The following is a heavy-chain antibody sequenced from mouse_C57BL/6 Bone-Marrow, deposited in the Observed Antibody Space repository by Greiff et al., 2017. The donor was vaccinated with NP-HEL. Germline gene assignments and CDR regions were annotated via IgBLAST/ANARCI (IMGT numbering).Heavy chain of an antibody. D-gene: IGHD2-14*01. J-gene: IGHJ4*01. CDR3: ARRGTGGSMDY. CDR1: GFTFSDYG. CDR2: ISNLAYSI. V-gene: IGHV5-15*01. Sequence: EVKLQESGGGLVQPGGSLKLSCAASGFTFSDYGMAWVRQAPRKGPEWVAFISNLAYSIYYADTVTGRFTISRENAKNTLYLERSSLRSEDTAMYYCARRGTGGSMDYWGQGTSVTVSS.